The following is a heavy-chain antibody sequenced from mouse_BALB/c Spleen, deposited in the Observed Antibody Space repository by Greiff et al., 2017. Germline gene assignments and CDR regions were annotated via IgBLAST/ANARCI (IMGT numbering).Heavy chain of an antibody. CDR1: GYTFTSYW. D-gene: IGHD2-12*01. Sequence: QVQLQQPGAELVRPGASVKLSCKASGYTFTSYWINWVKQRPGQGLEWIGNIYPSDSYTNYNQKFKDKATLTVDKSSSTTYMQLSSPTSEDSAVYDCTNALRDYAMNGGSQGTSVTVS. V-gene: IGHV1-69*02. J-gene: IGHJ4*01. CDR2: IYPSDSYT. CDR3: TNALRDYAMNG.